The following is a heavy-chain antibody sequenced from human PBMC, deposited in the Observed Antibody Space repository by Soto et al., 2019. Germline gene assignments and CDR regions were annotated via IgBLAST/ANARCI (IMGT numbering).Heavy chain of an antibody. CDR2: ISAYNGDT. J-gene: IGHJ4*02. CDR1: GYTLTSYG. CDR3: VRDPDGHIDFDY. V-gene: IGHV1-18*01. Sequence: ASVKVSCKASGYTLTSYGISWVRQAPGQGLEWMSWISAYNGDTNYAQKVQGRVTMTTDTSTSTAFMELRSLRFDDTAVYYCVRDPDGHIDFDYWGQGTLVTVS.